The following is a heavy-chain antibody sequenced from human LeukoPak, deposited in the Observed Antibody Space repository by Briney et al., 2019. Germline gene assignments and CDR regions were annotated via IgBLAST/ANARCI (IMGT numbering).Heavy chain of an antibody. CDR1: GFTVSNNY. CDR2: IYSGDST. Sequence: GGSLRLSCAASGFTVSNNYMNWVRQAPGKGLEWVSVIYSGDSTSYADSVKGRFTISRDNSRNTVSLQMNTPRAEDTAVYYCARGNSYDSSGYPEYFQNWGQGTLVTVSS. CDR3: ARGNSYDSSGYPEYFQN. V-gene: IGHV3-66*01. J-gene: IGHJ1*01. D-gene: IGHD3-22*01.